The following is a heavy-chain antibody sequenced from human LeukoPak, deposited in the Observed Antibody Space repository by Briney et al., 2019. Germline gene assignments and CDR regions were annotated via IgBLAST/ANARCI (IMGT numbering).Heavy chain of an antibody. CDR3: AHSSSWYKYYFDY. CDR1: GGSISSYY. Sequence: SETLSLTCTVSGGSISSYYWSWIRQPPGKGLEWIGYIYYSGSTNYNPSLKSRVTISIDTSKNQFSLKLSSVTAADTAVYYCAHSSSWYKYYFDYWGQGTLVTVSS. V-gene: IGHV4-59*01. CDR2: IYYSGST. D-gene: IGHD6-13*01. J-gene: IGHJ4*02.